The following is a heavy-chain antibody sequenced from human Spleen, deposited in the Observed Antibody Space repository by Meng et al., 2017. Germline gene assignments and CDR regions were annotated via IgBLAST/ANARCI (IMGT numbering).Heavy chain of an antibody. D-gene: IGHD6-13*01. V-gene: IGHV1-2*06. Sequence: QGQWVPPGGEVNKPGAPVKGSCKPSGYNFPDYYIPWVRRAPGQGLEWMGRIDPKSGDTHYAQKFQGRVTMTGDTSISTAYMELSGLRSDDTAMYYCARDEDISAAGKLFGDYWGQGTLVTVSS. J-gene: IGHJ4*02. CDR3: ARDEDISAAGKLFGDY. CDR2: IDPKSGDT. CDR1: GYNFPDYY.